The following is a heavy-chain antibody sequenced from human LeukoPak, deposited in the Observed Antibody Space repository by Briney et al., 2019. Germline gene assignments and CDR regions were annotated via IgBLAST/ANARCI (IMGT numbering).Heavy chain of an antibody. CDR2: ISSSGSTI. D-gene: IGHD4-17*01. J-gene: IGHJ6*03. Sequence: GGSLRLSCAASGFTFSSYEMNWVRQAPGKGLEWVSYISSSGSTIYYADSVKGRFTISRDNAKNSLYLQMNSLRAEDTAVYYCARDPDGDYNYYYMDVWGKGTTVTVSS. CDR3: ARDPDGDYNYYYMDV. V-gene: IGHV3-48*03. CDR1: GFTFSSYE.